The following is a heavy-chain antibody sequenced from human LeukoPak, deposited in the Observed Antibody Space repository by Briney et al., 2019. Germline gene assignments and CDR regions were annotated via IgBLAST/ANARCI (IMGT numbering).Heavy chain of an antibody. CDR2: IKEDGSEK. CDR1: GFTFTNHW. D-gene: IGHD3-3*02. Sequence: GGSLRLSCAASGFTFTNHWMSWVRQAPGKGLEWVANIKEDGSEKYYVDSVKGRFTVSRDNVKNSLFLQMNSLRVDDTAVYYCAKSGSSVFWSWGQGTLVTVSS. J-gene: IGHJ5*02. CDR3: AKSGSSVFWS. V-gene: IGHV3-7*03.